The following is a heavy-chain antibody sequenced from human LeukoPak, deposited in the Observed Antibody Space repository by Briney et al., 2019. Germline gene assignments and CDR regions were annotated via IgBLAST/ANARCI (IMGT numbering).Heavy chain of an antibody. V-gene: IGHV1-2*06. CDR2: INPNSGGT. CDR1: GYTFTGYY. Sequence: ASVKVSCKASGYTFTGYYMHWVRQAPGQGLEWMGRINPNSGGTNYAQKFQGRVTMTRDTSISTAYMELSRLRSGDTAVYYCARDPSRTGRADDYWGKGTLVTVSS. J-gene: IGHJ4*02. CDR3: ARDPSRTGRADDY. D-gene: IGHD3/OR15-3a*01.